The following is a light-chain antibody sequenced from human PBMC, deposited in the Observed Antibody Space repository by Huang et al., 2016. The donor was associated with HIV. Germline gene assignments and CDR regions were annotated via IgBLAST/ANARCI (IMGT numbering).Light chain of an antibody. J-gene: IGKJ5*01. V-gene: IGKV1-12*01. Sequence: IQLTQSPSSVSASEGDTVRITCRASQDISSWLAWYQQKPREAPTRLIHSTSILQSGGPSRFNGSGSGTDFFLTINSLRPDDFATYYCQQANMYPRSFGQGTRLDIK. CDR3: QQANMYPRS. CDR2: STS. CDR1: QDISSW.